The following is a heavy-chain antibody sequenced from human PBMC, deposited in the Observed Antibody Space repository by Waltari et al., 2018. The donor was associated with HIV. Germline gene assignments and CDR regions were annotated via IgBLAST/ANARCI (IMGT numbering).Heavy chain of an antibody. CDR1: GFTFSNFA. J-gene: IGHJ4*02. D-gene: IGHD3-22*01. CDR2: IWYDGDNK. V-gene: IGHV3-33*01. CDR3: ARGGYYYDISGYYHY. Sequence: QVQLVESGGGGVQPGRSLRVSCAAYGFTFSNFAMHWVRQAPGKGLEWVAVIWYDGDNKYYADSVKGRFTISRDNSKNTLYLQMNSLRVEDTAVYYCARGGYYYDISGYYHYWGQGTLVTVSS.